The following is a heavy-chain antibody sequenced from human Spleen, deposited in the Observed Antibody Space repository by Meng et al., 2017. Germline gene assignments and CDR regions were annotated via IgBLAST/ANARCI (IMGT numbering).Heavy chain of an antibody. J-gene: IGHJ3*02. CDR2: IYADDSDT. D-gene: IGHD2-15*01. Sequence: GGSLRLSCKGSGYSFTSYWIGWVRQMPGKGLEWMGMIYADDSDTRYSPSFQGQVTISADKSITTAYLQRGSLKASDTAMYYCARHRSLGYCTGGSCSDVDDAFDIWGQGIMVTVSS. CDR3: ARHRSLGYCTGGSCSDVDDAFDI. CDR1: GYSFTSYW. V-gene: IGHV5-51*01.